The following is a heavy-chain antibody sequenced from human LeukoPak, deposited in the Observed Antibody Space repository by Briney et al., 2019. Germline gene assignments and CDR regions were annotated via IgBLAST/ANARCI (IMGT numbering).Heavy chain of an antibody. J-gene: IGHJ5*01. V-gene: IGHV4-39*01. CDR2: IYYSGIT. D-gene: IGHD3-3*01. CDR3: ARVRRSLNWFDS. Sequence: SEALSLTCAVSGDSISTTNYYWGWIRQPPGKGLEWIGIIYYSGITHYNPSLKSRVTILVDTSKNQFSLKLSSVTDADTAVYYCARVRRSLNWFDSWGQGTLVTVSS. CDR1: GDSISTTNYY.